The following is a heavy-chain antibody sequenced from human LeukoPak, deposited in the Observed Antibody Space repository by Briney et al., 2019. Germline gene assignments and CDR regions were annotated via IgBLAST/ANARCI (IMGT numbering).Heavy chain of an antibody. CDR2: ISAYNGNT. CDR3: ARLYYGSGSYYGYYYYYMDV. CDR1: GYTFTSYG. Sequence: GASVKVSCKASGYTFTSYGISWVRQAPGQGLEWMGWISAYNGNTNYAQKLQGGVTMTTDTSTSTAYMELRSLRSDDTAVYYCARLYYGSGSYYGYYYYYMDVWGKGTTVTISS. V-gene: IGHV1-18*01. D-gene: IGHD3-10*01. J-gene: IGHJ6*03.